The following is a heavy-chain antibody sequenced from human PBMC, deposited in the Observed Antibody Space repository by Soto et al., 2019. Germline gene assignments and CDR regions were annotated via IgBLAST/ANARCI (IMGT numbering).Heavy chain of an antibody. CDR2: INEDGSEK. J-gene: IGHJ4*02. V-gene: IGHV3-7*01. CDR1: GFTFSNYW. CDR3: ARDLFDY. Sequence: GGSLRLSCAASGFTFSNYWMNWVRQAPGKGLEWVANINEDGSEKYYVDSAKGRFTISRDNAKNSLYLQMSTLRAEDTAVYYCARDLFDYWGQGTLVTVSS.